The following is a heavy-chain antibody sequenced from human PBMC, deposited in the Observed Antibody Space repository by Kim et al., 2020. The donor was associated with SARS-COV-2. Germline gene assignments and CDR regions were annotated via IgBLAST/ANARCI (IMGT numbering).Heavy chain of an antibody. CDR2: IRSKAYGGTT. J-gene: IGHJ4*02. CDR1: GFTFGDYV. CDR3: SRVMGYSSARWGDY. Sequence: GGSLRLSCTASGFTFGDYVMSWFRQAPGKGLEWVGFIRSKAYGGTTEYAASVKGRFTISRDDSKSITSLQMNSLKIEDTAVYFCSRVMGYSSARWGDYWGQGTLVTVSS. D-gene: IGHD6-19*01. V-gene: IGHV3-49*03.